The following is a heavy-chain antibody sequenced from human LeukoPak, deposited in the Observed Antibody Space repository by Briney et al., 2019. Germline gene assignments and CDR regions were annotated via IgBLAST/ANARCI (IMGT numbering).Heavy chain of an antibody. J-gene: IGHJ4*02. CDR1: GFTFDDYA. V-gene: IGHV3-9*01. CDR2: ISWNSGSI. CDR3: AKDMGARSIAVAGTN. D-gene: IGHD6-19*01. Sequence: GGSLRLSCAASGFTFDDYAMHWVRQAPGKGLEWVSGISWNSGSIGYADSVKGRFTISRDNAKNSLYLQMNSLRAEDTALYYCAKDMGARSIAVAGTNWGQGTLVTVSS.